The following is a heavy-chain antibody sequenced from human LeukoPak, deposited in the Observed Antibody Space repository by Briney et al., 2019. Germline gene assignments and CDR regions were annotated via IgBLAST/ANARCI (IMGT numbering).Heavy chain of an antibody. J-gene: IGHJ5*02. D-gene: IGHD6-13*01. Sequence: ASVKVSCKASGYTFTSYGISWVRQATGQGLEWMGWMNPNSGNTGYAQKFQGRVTITRNTSISTAYMELSSLRSEDTAVYYCARVHAAASFDPWGQGTLVTVSS. CDR3: ARVHAAASFDP. V-gene: IGHV1-8*03. CDR2: MNPNSGNT. CDR1: GYTFTSYG.